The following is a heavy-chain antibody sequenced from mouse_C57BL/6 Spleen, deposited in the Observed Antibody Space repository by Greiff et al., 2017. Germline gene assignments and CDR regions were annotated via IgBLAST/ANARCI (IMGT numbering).Heavy chain of an antibody. CDR3: ASRGGYYYFDY. V-gene: IGHV1-69*01. J-gene: IGHJ2*01. Sequence: VQLQQPGAELVMPGASVKLSCKASGYTFTSYWMHWVKQRPGQGLEWIGEIDPSDSYTNYNQKFKGKSTLTVDKSSSTAYMQLSSLTSEDSAVYYCASRGGYYYFDYWGQGTTLTVSS. CDR1: GYTFTSYW. CDR2: IDPSDSYT. D-gene: IGHD2-3*01.